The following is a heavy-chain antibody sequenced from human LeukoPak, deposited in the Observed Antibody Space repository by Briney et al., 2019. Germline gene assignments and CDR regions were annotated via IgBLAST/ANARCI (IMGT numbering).Heavy chain of an antibody. D-gene: IGHD3-16*01. V-gene: IGHV3-7*05. CDR3: ARLRSAAHDY. CDR1: GFTFSSYW. J-gene: IGHJ4*02. CDR2: INQDGSGK. Sequence: PGGSLRLSCAASGFTFSSYWMGWVRQAPGKGLEWVANINQDGSGKSYVDSLKGRFTISRDNAKNSLFLQMNSLRAEDTAVYYCARLRSAAHDYWGQGTLVTVSS.